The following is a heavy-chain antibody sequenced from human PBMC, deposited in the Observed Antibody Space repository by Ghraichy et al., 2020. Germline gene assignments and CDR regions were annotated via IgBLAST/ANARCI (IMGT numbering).Heavy chain of an antibody. CDR1: GFTFSSYS. Sequence: GSLRLSCAASGFTFSSYSMNWVRQAPGKGLEWVSSISSSSSYIYYADSVKGRFTISRDNTKNSLYLQMNSLRAEDTAVYYCARVPIVATIRGWFDPWGQGTLVTVSS. CDR2: ISSSSSYI. CDR3: ARVPIVATIRGWFDP. J-gene: IGHJ5*02. D-gene: IGHD5-12*01. V-gene: IGHV3-21*01.